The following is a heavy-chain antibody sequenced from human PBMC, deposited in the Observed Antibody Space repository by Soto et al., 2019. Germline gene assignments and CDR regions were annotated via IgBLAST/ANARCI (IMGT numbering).Heavy chain of an antibody. V-gene: IGHV6-1*01. D-gene: IGHD6-19*01. Sequence: SQTLSLTCAISGDSVSSNSAAWNWIRQSPSRGLEWLGRTYYRSKWYNDYAVSVKSRITINPDTSKNQFSLQLNSVTPEDTAVYYCARRKGEQWLVLQDWYFDLWGRGTLVTVSS. CDR1: GDSVSSNSAA. CDR2: TYYRSKWYN. J-gene: IGHJ2*01. CDR3: ARRKGEQWLVLQDWYFDL.